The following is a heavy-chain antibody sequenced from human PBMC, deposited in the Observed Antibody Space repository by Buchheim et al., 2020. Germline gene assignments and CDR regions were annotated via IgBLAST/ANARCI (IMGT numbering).Heavy chain of an antibody. CDR2: ISYDGSNK. D-gene: IGHD2-15*01. CDR3: ARGIDY. Sequence: QVQLVESGGGVVQPGRSLRRSCAASGFTFSSYAMHWVRQAPGKGLEWVAVISYDGSNKYYADSVKGRFTISRDNSKNTLYLQMNRLRAEDTAVYYCARGIDYWGQGTL. V-gene: IGHV3-30-3*01. CDR1: GFTFSSYA. J-gene: IGHJ4*02.